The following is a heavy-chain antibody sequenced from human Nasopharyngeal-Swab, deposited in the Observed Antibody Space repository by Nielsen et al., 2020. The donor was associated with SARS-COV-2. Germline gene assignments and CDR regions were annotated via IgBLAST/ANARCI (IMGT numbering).Heavy chain of an antibody. D-gene: IGHD2-2*01. Sequence: ASVNVSRKASGYTFNNYYIHWVRQAPGQGLECMGMINPRSGGTTYEQKFQGRFTMTRDTSTSTVFMDLRSLRSEETAVYYCARRGKCSGSSCDMDVWGQGTTVTVSS. J-gene: IGHJ6*02. CDR1: GYTFNNYY. CDR2: INPRSGGT. V-gene: IGHV1-46*02. CDR3: ARRGKCSGSSCDMDV.